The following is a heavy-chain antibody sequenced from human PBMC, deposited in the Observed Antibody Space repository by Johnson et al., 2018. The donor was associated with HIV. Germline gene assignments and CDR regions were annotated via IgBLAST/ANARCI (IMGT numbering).Heavy chain of an antibody. D-gene: IGHD4-11*01. CDR1: GFAFGSYW. CDR2: INQYGSEE. CDR3: ASSTVMMTDDAFDI. V-gene: IGHV3-7*05. J-gene: IGHJ3*02. Sequence: VRLVEAGGGLVQPGGSLRLSCAASGFAFGSYWMHWVRQAPGKGLQWVANINQYGSEEYYVDSVKGLFTISRDNAKNSMYLQMNTLNAEDTAVYYCASSTVMMTDDAFDIWGQGTVVTVSP.